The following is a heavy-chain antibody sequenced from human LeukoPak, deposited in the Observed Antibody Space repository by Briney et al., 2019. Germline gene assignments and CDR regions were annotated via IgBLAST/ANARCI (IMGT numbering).Heavy chain of an antibody. V-gene: IGHV4-59*01. D-gene: IGHD1-1*01. CDR1: GGSFSGYY. CDR3: ARENGNFYYLDY. CDR2: IYYSGST. Sequence: SETLSLTCAVYGGSFSGYYWSWIRQPPGKGLEWIGYIYYSGSTNYNPSLKSRVTISVDTSKNQFSLKLSSVTAADTAVYYCARENGNFYYLDYWGQGTLVTVSS. J-gene: IGHJ4*02.